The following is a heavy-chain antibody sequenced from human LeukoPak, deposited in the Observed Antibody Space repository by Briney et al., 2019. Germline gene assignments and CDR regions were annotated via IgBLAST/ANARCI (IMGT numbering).Heavy chain of an antibody. Sequence: SETLSLTCTVSGYSISSGYYWNWIRQPAGKGLEWIGRIYRSGSSNYNPSLKSRVTVSVDTSKNQFSLKLSSVTAADTAVYYCAREGLNMVRGVIPKEAWGWFDPWGQGTLVTVSS. CDR3: AREGLNMVRGVIPKEAWGWFDP. V-gene: IGHV4-61*02. J-gene: IGHJ5*02. D-gene: IGHD3-10*01. CDR1: GYSISSGYY. CDR2: IYRSGSS.